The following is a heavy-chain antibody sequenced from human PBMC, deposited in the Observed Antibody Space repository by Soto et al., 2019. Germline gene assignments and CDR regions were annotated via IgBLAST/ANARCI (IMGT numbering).Heavy chain of an antibody. Sequence: VQLVESGGGLVQPGESLRLSCAASGFTFSNYDMHWVRQVTGRGLEWVSAIGTGGDTYYAGSVKGRFTISRENAKNSLYLQMNSLRAGDTAVYYCTRGALGFDYWGQGTLVTVSS. CDR3: TRGALGFDY. D-gene: IGHD3-16*01. CDR2: IGTGGDT. V-gene: IGHV3-13*01. J-gene: IGHJ4*02. CDR1: GFTFSNYD.